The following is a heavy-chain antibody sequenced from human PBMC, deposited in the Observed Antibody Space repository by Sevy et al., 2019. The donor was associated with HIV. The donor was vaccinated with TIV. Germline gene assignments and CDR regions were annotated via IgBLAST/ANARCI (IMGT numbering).Heavy chain of an antibody. J-gene: IGHJ4*02. CDR3: AKDTYSGSYYIFDY. Sequence: GGSLRLSCAASGFTFDDYAMHWVRQAPGKGLEWVSGISWNSGSIGYADSVKGRFTISRDNAKNSLYLQMNSLRAEDTALYYCAKDTYSGSYYIFDYWGQGTLVTVSS. CDR2: ISWNSGSI. D-gene: IGHD1-26*01. V-gene: IGHV3-9*01. CDR1: GFTFDDYA.